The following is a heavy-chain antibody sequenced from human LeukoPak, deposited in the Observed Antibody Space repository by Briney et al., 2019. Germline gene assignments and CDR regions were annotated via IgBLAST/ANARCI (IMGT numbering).Heavy chain of an antibody. CDR3: ARGLRFLEWLPPPLFDY. D-gene: IGHD3-3*01. V-gene: IGHV4-59*01. CDR1: GGSISSYY. Sequence: PSETLSLTCTVSGGSISSYYWSWIRQPPGKGLEWIGYIYYSGSTNYNPSLKSRVTISVDTSKNQFSLKLSSVTAADTAVYYCARGLRFLEWLPPPLFDYCGQGTLVTVSS. J-gene: IGHJ4*02. CDR2: IYYSGST.